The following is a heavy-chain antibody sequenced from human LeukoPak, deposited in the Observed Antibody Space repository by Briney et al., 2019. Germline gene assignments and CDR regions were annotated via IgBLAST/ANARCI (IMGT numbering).Heavy chain of an antibody. CDR3: PKPLLTPGN. CDR2: ISASGADT. CDR1: GFIFAKYA. J-gene: IGHJ4*02. V-gene: IGHV3-23*01. Sequence: GGSLRLSCTTSGFIFAKYAMAWVRQSPGKGLEWVSTISASGADTYYADSVRGRFTISRDNSRNALYHQLSRLRVDDTAFYYCPKPLLTPGNWGPGTLVTVSS. D-gene: IGHD4-23*01.